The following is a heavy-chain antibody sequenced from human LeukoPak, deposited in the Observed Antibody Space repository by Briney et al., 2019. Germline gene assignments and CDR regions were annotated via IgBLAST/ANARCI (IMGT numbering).Heavy chain of an antibody. J-gene: IGHJ4*02. CDR3: ARGYHDFSGYWLSYFDY. CDR1: GVSISSYY. D-gene: IGHD3-22*01. Sequence: MTSETLSLTCTVSGVSISSYYWSWIRQPPGKGLEWIGNIYYSGSTNYNPSLKSRVTISVDTSKNQFSLKLNSVTAADTAVYYCARGYHDFSGYWLSYFDYWGQGTLVTVSS. CDR2: IYYSGST. V-gene: IGHV4-59*01.